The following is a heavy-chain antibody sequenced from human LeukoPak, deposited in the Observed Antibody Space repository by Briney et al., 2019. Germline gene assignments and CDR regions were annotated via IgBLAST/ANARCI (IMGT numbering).Heavy chain of an antibody. CDR3: ARHYSGWYNFFDY. Sequence: ASETLSLTCTVSGAICSSSYYWGWIRQPPGTGLEWIGSLFYSGSTYYNPSLKSRVTISVDTSKNQFSLKLTSVTAADTAVYYCARHYSGWYNFFDYWGQGTLVTVSS. J-gene: IGHJ4*02. CDR1: GAICSSSYY. V-gene: IGHV4-39*01. CDR2: LFYSGST. D-gene: IGHD6-19*01.